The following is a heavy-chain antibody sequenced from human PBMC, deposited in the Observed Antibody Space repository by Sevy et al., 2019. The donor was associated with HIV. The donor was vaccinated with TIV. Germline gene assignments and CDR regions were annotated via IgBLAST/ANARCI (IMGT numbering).Heavy chain of an antibody. CDR3: ARDEGCSSTSCLLYFDY. D-gene: IGHD2-2*01. CDR2: ISSGSSYI. V-gene: IGHV3-21*01. J-gene: IGHJ4*02. Sequence: GGSLRLSCAASGFTFSSYSMNWVRLAPGKGLEWVSSISSGSSYIYYADSVKGRFTISRDNAKNSLYLQMNSLRAEDTAVYYCARDEGCSSTSCLLYFDYWGQGTLVTVSS. CDR1: GFTFSSYS.